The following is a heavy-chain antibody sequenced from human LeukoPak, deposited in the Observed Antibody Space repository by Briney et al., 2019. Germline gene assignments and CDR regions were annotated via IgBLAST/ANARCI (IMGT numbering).Heavy chain of an antibody. V-gene: IGHV4-38-2*02. CDR1: GYSIRSGYH. CDR3: ARSGSYSFWFDP. D-gene: IGHD1-26*01. Sequence: SETLSLTCSVSGYSIRSGYHWAWFRQAPGKGLEWMGSIYQSGSTYYNPSLKSRVTISVDTSKNQFSLKLSSVTAADTAVYYCARSGSYSFWFDPWGQGTLVTVSS. CDR2: IYQSGST. J-gene: IGHJ5*02.